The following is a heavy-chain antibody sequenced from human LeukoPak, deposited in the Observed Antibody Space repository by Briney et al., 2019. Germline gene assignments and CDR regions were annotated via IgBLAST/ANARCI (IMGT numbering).Heavy chain of an antibody. Sequence: PSETRSLTCTVPGGSIRSYYWIWMREPPGKGLEGVGYIYTSGSTNYNPPLKSRVTISVDTSKNQSSLKLRYVTADDTAVYYCAIDSSSSWGRFDPWGQGTLVPVSS. CDR3: AIDSSSSWGRFDP. D-gene: IGHD6-13*01. CDR2: IYTSGST. V-gene: IGHV4-4*09. J-gene: IGHJ5*02. CDR1: GGSIRSYY.